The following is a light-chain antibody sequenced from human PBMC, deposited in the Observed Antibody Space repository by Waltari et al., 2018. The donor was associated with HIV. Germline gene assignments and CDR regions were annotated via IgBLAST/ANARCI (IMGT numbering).Light chain of an antibody. CDR2: AAS. V-gene: IGKV1-6*01. CDR3: LQDFAYPRT. J-gene: IGKJ1*01. Sequence: AIQMTQSPSSLSASVGDRVTITCRASQGINKALAWYQQKRGKAPKLLVYAASSLQNGVPLRFSGSGGGTDFTLSISSLQPEDFATYFCLQDFAYPRTFGHGTKVEI. CDR1: QGINKA.